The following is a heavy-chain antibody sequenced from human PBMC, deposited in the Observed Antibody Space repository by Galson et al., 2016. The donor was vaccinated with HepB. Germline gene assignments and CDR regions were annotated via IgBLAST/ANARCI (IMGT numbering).Heavy chain of an antibody. V-gene: IGHV1-18*01. CDR3: ARNPQQLVYSNWFDP. CDR1: GYTFTNFG. CDR2: ISGYNGNT. J-gene: IGHJ5*02. Sequence: SVKVSCKASGYTFTNFGISWVRQAPGQGLEWMGWISGYNGNTNYAQNFQGRVTMTTDTSTSTAYMELRSLRSDDTAVYYCARNPQQLVYSNWFDPWGQGTLVTVSS. D-gene: IGHD6-13*01.